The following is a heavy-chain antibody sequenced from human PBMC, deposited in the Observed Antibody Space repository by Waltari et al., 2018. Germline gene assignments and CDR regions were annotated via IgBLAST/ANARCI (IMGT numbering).Heavy chain of an antibody. CDR3: AKLLGTVSTFDF. Sequence: EVQLVESGGDLVQSGGSLRLLCVASGFTFSGHWMTWIRQAPGKGLEWVASIMPDGSGTYYADSVKGRFTISRDNAKNSLFLQMSNLRDEDTAVFYCAKLLGTVSTFDFWGQGTLVTVSS. J-gene: IGHJ4*02. D-gene: IGHD1-1*01. CDR2: IMPDGSGT. CDR1: GFTFSGHW. V-gene: IGHV3-7*01.